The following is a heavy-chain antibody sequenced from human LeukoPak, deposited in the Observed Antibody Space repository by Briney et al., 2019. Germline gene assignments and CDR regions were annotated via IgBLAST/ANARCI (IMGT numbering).Heavy chain of an antibody. Sequence: SETLSLTCTVSGGSISSSSYYWGWIRQPPGKGLEWIGSIYHSGSTYYNPSLKSRITISVDTSKNQFSLKLSSVTAADTAVYYCARVPGFSSGWYFIDYWGQGTLVTVSS. V-gene: IGHV4-39*07. D-gene: IGHD6-19*01. CDR1: GGSISSSSYY. J-gene: IGHJ4*02. CDR2: IYHSGST. CDR3: ARVPGFSSGWYFIDY.